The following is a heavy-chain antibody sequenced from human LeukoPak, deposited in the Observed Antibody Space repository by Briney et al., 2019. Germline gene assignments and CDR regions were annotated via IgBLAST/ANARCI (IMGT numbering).Heavy chain of an antibody. CDR3: ARALWLGPFDY. J-gene: IGHJ4*02. CDR1: GGSFSGYY. V-gene: IGHV4-34*01. Sequence: SETLSLTCAVYGGSFSGYYWSWIRQPPGKGLEWIGEINHSGSTNYNPSLKSRVTISVGTSKNQFSLKLSSVTAADTAVYYCARALWLGPFDYWGQGTLVTVSS. D-gene: IGHD6-19*01. CDR2: INHSGST.